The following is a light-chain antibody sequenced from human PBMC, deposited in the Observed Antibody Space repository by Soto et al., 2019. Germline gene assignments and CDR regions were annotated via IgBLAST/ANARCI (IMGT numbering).Light chain of an antibody. J-gene: IGKJ1*01. V-gene: IGKV3-15*01. CDR2: GAS. CDR3: LHYNGWPRWT. Sequence: EIVLTQSPATLSLSPGERATLSCRASQSVSSSYLAWYQQKPGQAPRLLIYGASTTASGIPARFSASGSGTEFTLTISSLQSEDFAVYYCLHYNGWPRWTFGQGTKVDIK. CDR1: QSVSSSY.